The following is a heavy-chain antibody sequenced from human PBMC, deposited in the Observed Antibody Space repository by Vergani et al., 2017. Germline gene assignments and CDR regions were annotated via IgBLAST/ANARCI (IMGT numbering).Heavy chain of an antibody. CDR1: GFTFSNAW. V-gene: IGHV3-15*01. CDR2: IKSKTDGGTT. CDR3: TIDFIVVVTAMAL. Sequence: EVQLVESGGGLVKPGGSLRLSCAASGFTFSNAWMSWVRQAPGKGLEWVGRIKSKTDGGTTDYAAPVKGRFTISRDDSKNTLYLQMNSLKTEDTAVYYCTIDFIVVVTAMALWGQGTLVTVSS. J-gene: IGHJ4*02. D-gene: IGHD2-21*02.